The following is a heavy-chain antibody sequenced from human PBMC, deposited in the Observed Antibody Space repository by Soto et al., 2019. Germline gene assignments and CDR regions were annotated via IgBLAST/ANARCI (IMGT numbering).Heavy chain of an antibody. Sequence: AGLSLRLSCAASGFTFSSYAMHWVRQAPGKGLEWVAVISYDGSNKYYADSVKGRFTISRDDSKNTLYLQMNSLRAEDTAVYYCARGPRRGSSPPYNWFGPWGQGTLVTVSS. J-gene: IGHJ5*02. CDR1: GFTFSSYA. V-gene: IGHV3-30-3*01. CDR3: ARGPRRGSSPPYNWFGP. CDR2: ISYDGSNK. D-gene: IGHD6-19*01.